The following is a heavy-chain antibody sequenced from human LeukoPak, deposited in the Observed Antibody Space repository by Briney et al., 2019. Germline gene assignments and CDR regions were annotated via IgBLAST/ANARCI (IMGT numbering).Heavy chain of an antibody. D-gene: IGHD6-19*01. CDR1: GGSISSYY. CDR3: AGGYSSDWYFNC. Sequence: PSETLSLTCTVSGGSISSYYWSWIRQPAGKGLEWIGRIYTSGSTNYNPSLKSRVTMSLDTSNNQFSLKLDSVTAADTAVYYCAGGYSSDWYFNCWGQGTLVTVSS. CDR2: IYTSGST. V-gene: IGHV4-4*07. J-gene: IGHJ4*02.